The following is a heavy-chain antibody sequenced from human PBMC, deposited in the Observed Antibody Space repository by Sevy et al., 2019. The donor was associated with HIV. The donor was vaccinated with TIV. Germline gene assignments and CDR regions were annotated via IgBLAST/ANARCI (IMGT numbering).Heavy chain of an antibody. CDR2: ISSSSSTI. V-gene: IGHV3-48*01. J-gene: IGHJ4*02. D-gene: IGHD2-8*01. CDR1: GFTISSYN. Sequence: GGSLRLSCAASGFTISSYNMNWVRQAPGKGLEWVSYISSSSSTIYYADSVKGRFTISRDNAKNSLYLQMNSLRAEDTAVYYCARDGNGLFDYWGQGTLVTVSS. CDR3: ARDGNGLFDY.